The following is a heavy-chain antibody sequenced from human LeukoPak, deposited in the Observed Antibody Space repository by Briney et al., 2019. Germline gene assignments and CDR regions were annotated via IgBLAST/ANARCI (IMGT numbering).Heavy chain of an antibody. CDR1: GFTFSSYA. J-gene: IGHJ4*02. V-gene: IGHV3-23*01. CDR3: VKDLGRYRNNCFDY. CDR2: INDSGGGT. D-gene: IGHD1-26*01. Sequence: PGGSLRLSCAASGFTFSSYAMSWVRQAPEKGLEWVSTINDSGGGTYYTDSVKGRFTISRDDSKNTLYLQMNSLRAEDTAVYYCVKDLGRYRNNCFDYWGQGTLVTVSS.